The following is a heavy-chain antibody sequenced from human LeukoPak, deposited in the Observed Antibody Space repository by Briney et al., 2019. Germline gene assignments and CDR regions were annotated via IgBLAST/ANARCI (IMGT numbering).Heavy chain of an antibody. D-gene: IGHD3-16*01. Sequence: SETLSLTCAVYGGSFSGYYWSWIRQPPGKGLEWIGEINHSGSTNYNPSLKSRVTISVDTSKNQFSLKLSSVTAADTAVYYCARLPHSRLRHYYSGMDVWGHGTTVTVSS. V-gene: IGHV4-34*01. CDR1: GGSFSGYY. CDR2: INHSGST. CDR3: ARLPHSRLRHYYSGMDV. J-gene: IGHJ6*02.